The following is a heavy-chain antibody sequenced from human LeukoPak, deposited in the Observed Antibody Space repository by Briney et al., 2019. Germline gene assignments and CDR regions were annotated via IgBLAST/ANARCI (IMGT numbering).Heavy chain of an antibody. V-gene: IGHV1-2*02. CDR2: INPNSGGT. CDR1: GYTFIDYY. Sequence: ASVKVSCKASGYTFIDYYMHWVRQAPGQGLEWMGWINPNSGGTNYAQKFQGRVTMTRDTSISTAYMELSRLRSDDTAVYYCAREGVDWNHSVYYFDYWGQGTLVTVSS. D-gene: IGHD1-1*01. J-gene: IGHJ4*02. CDR3: AREGVDWNHSVYYFDY.